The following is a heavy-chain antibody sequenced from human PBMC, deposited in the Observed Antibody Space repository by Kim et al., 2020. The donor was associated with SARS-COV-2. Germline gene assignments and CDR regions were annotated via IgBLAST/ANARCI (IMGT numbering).Heavy chain of an antibody. D-gene: IGHD6-13*01. Sequence: SETLSLTCTVSGGSISSSSYYWGWIRQPPGKGLEWIGSIYYSGSTYYNPSLKSRVTISVDTSKNQFSLKLSSVTAADTAVYYCARLTTGIADPSERDWG. CDR3: ARLTTGIADPSERD. CDR1: GGSISSSSYY. CDR2: IYYSGST. J-gene: IGHJ1*01. V-gene: IGHV4-39*01.